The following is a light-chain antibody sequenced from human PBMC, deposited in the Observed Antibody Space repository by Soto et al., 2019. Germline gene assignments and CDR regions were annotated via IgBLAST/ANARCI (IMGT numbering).Light chain of an antibody. J-gene: IGKJ4*01. CDR3: QQLNSYPLT. CDR2: TAS. V-gene: IGKV1-9*01. Sequence: DLQLTQSPSFLSASVGDRVTITCRASQGVRTYLAWYQQKPGKAPKLLIYTASTLQSGVPSRFSGSGSGTEFTLTISNLQPEDFATYYCQQLNSYPLTFGGGTKVDIK. CDR1: QGVRTY.